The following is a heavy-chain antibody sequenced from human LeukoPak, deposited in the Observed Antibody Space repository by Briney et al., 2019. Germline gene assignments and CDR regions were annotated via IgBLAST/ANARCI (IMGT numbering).Heavy chain of an antibody. V-gene: IGHV3-30*03. CDR3: ARDYGWSFAN. CDR2: ISYDGSNK. J-gene: IGHJ4*02. D-gene: IGHD3-10*01. CDR1: GFTFSSYG. Sequence: PGGSLRLSCAASGFTFSSYGMHWVRQAPGKGLEWVAVISYDGSNKYYAGSVKGRFTISRDNSKNTLYLQMNSLRAEDTAVYYCARDYGWSFANWGQGTLVTVSS.